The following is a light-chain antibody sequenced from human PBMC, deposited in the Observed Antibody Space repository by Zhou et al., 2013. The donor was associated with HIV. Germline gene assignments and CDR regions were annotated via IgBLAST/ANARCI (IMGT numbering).Light chain of an antibody. Sequence: DIQMTQSPSSLSASVGDRVTITCRASQDISSYVAWIQQKPGGAPRSLIYGASTLQSGVPSRFSGSGSGTDFTLTITSLQPEDFAIYYCQHYKNFPVTFGGGTKVEVK. CDR3: QHYKNFPVT. V-gene: IGKV1-16*01. CDR2: GAS. CDR1: QDISSY. J-gene: IGKJ4*01.